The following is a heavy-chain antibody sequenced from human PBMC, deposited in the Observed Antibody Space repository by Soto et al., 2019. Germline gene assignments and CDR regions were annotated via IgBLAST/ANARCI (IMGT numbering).Heavy chain of an antibody. D-gene: IGHD3-9*01. CDR2: IYYSGST. CDR3: AREDPNHYDILTGYTPIGMDV. V-gene: IGHV4-31*03. Sequence: QVQLQESGPGLVKPSQTLSLTCTVSGGSISSGGYYWSWIRQHPGKGLEWIGYIYYSGSTYYNQSLKSRVTISVDTSKNQFSLKLSSVTAADTAVYYCAREDPNHYDILTGYTPIGMDVWGQDTTVTVSS. J-gene: IGHJ6*02. CDR1: GGSISSGGYY.